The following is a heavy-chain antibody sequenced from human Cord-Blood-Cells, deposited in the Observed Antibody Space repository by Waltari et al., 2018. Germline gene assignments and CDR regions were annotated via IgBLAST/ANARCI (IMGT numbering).Heavy chain of an antibody. D-gene: IGHD5-18*01. CDR3: ATPPVDTAVYFDY. V-gene: IGHV4-34*01. CDR2: INHSGST. J-gene: IGHJ4*02. CDR1: GGSFSGYY. Sequence: QVQLRQWGAGLLKPSETLSLTCAVYGGSFSGYYWSWIRQPPGKGLEWIGEINHSGSTNYNPSLKSRVTISVDTSKNQFSLKLSSVTAADTAVYYCATPPVDTAVYFDYWGQGTLVTVSS.